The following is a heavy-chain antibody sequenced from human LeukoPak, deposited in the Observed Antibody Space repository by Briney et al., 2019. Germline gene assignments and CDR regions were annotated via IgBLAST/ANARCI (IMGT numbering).Heavy chain of an antibody. CDR3: ARRGYSDYDASHPPPFDY. J-gene: IGHJ4*02. CDR2: INPNSGGT. D-gene: IGHD5-12*01. V-gene: IGHV1-2*02. Sequence: ASVKVSCKASGYTFTSYAMNWVRQAPGQGLEWMGWINPNSGGTNYAQKFQGRVTMTRDTSISTAYMELSRLRSDDTAVYYCARRGYSDYDASHPPPFDYWGQGTLVTVSS. CDR1: GYTFTSYA.